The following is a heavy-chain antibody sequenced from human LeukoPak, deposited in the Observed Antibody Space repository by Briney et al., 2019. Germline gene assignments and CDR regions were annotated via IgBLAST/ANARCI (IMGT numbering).Heavy chain of an antibody. CDR2: ITQDGSDK. CDR3: ARKWSSWSSFDY. J-gene: IGHJ4*02. CDR1: GFTFSSYW. V-gene: IGHV3-7*05. D-gene: IGHD6-13*01. Sequence: PGGSLRLSCAASGFTFSSYWMSWVRQAPGKGLEWVAKITQDGSDKYYVGSVKGRFTVSRDNAQNSLYLQMNSLRAEDTAIYYCARKWSSWSSFDYWGQGTLVTVSS.